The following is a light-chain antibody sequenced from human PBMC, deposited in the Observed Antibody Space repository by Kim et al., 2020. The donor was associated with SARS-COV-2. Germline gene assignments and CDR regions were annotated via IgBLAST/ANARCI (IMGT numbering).Light chain of an antibody. CDR3: QAWDSSTAV. V-gene: IGLV3-1*01. CDR1: KLGDKY. J-gene: IGLJ1*01. Sequence: SYELTQPPSLSVSPGQTASITCSGDKLGDKYACWYQQKPGQSPVLVIYQDSKRPSGIPERFSGSNSGNTATLTISGTQAMDEADYYCQAWDSSTAVFGTGTMVTVL. CDR2: QDS.